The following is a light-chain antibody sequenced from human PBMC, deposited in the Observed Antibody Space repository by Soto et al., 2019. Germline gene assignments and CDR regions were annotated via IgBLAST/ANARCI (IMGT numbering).Light chain of an antibody. CDR2: DVS. CDR1: SSDVGGYNY. CDR3: SSYTSSSTVV. Sequence: QSVLTQPASVSGSPGQSITISCAGTSSDVGGYNYVSWYQHHPGKAPQLMIYDVSNRPSGVSNRFSGSKPDTTASLTISGLQAEDEAGYYCSSYTSSSTVVFGGGTKVTVL. V-gene: IGLV2-14*03. J-gene: IGLJ2*01.